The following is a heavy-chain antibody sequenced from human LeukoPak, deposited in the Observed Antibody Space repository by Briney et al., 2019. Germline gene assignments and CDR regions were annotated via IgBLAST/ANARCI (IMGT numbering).Heavy chain of an antibody. CDR2: MNPNSGNT. CDR1: GYTFISYD. V-gene: IGHV1-8*01. Sequence: ASVKVSCKASGYTFISYDINWVRQATGQGLEWMGWMNPNSGNTGYAQKFQGRVTMTRNTSISTAYMELSSLRSEDTAVYYCARARRTVVTPNYYYYYMDVWGKGTTVTVSS. J-gene: IGHJ6*03. D-gene: IGHD4-23*01. CDR3: ARARRTVVTPNYYYYYMDV.